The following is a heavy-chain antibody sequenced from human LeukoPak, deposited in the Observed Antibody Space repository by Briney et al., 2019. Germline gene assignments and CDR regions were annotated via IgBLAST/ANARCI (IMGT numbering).Heavy chain of an antibody. D-gene: IGHD4-17*01. CDR3: ARGLTHYGDYDAY. CDR2: INPSGGST. Sequence: ASVKVSCKASGYTFTSYYMHWVRQDPGQGLEWMGIINPSGGSTRYAQKFQDRVAMTRETSTSTVYMQLSSLRSEDTAVYYCARGLTHYGDYDAYWGQGTLVTVSS. V-gene: IGHV1-46*01. J-gene: IGHJ4*02. CDR1: GYTFTSYY.